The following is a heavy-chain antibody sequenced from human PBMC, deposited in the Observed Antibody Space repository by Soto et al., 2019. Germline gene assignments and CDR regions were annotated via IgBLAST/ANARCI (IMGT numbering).Heavy chain of an antibody. V-gene: IGHV1-2*04. J-gene: IGHJ5*02. CDR3: ARDLQSSSFDP. CDR2: INPNSGGT. Sequence: ASVKVSCKASGYTFTGYYMPWARQAPGQGLEWMGWINPNSGGTNYAQKFQGWVTMTRDTSISTAYMELSRLRSDDTAVYYCARDLQSSSFDPWGQGTLVTVSS. D-gene: IGHD6-13*01. CDR1: GYTFTGYY.